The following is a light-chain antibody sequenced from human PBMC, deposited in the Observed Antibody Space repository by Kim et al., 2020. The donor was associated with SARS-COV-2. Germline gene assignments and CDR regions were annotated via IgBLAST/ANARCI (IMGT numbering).Light chain of an antibody. CDR2: GKN. V-gene: IGLV3-19*01. J-gene: IGLJ2*01. CDR1: SLRSYY. CDR3: NSRDSNDNVV. Sequence: VALGQTVRITRQGNSLRSYYATWYQKQPEQPPILVIYGKNNRPSGIPDRFSGSSSGNTASLTIAGTQAGDEDDYYCNSRDSNDNVVFGGGTQLTVL.